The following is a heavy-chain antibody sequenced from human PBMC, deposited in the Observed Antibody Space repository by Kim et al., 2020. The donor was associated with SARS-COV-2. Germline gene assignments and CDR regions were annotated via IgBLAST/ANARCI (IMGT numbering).Heavy chain of an antibody. V-gene: IGHV3-72*01. CDR3: TNNGMDV. CDR1: GFTFSDHY. CDR2: SRNKAISYTT. Sequence: GGSLRLSCAASGFTFSDHYMDWVRQAPGKGLEWVGRSRNKAISYTTEYAASVKGRFTISRDDSKNSLYLQMNSLKTEDTAVYYCTNNGMDVWGQGTTVTVSS. J-gene: IGHJ6*02.